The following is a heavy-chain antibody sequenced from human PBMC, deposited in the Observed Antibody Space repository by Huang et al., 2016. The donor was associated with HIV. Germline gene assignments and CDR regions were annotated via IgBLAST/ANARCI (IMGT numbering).Heavy chain of an antibody. Sequence: QLQLQESGPGLVKPSETLSLTCSVSGGSIRSDTDLWGWIRQPPGKGLEWIGLIYSSGNTYYNPSLKSRVTITLDTSKNHCSLRLSSVTAADTAVYFCARVAAPLFYDAFDIWGQGTVVTVSS. CDR3: ARVAAPLFYDAFDI. CDR1: GGSIRSDTDL. J-gene: IGHJ3*02. CDR2: IYSSGNT. D-gene: IGHD6-13*01. V-gene: IGHV4-39*02.